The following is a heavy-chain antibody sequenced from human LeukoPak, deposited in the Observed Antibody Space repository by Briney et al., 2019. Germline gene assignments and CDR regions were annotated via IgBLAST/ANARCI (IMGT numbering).Heavy chain of an antibody. J-gene: IGHJ4*02. CDR2: IYSSGYT. CDR3: ASLTYYYGSGSLATFDY. CDR1: GGSISTSTYY. V-gene: IGHV4-39*01. Sequence: SETLSLTCTVSGGSISTSTYYWGWIRQPPGKGLEWIASIYSSGYTYYNPSLKSRVTISVDTSKNQFSLRLRSVTAADTAVYYCASLTYYYGSGSLATFDYWGQGTLATVSS. D-gene: IGHD3-10*01.